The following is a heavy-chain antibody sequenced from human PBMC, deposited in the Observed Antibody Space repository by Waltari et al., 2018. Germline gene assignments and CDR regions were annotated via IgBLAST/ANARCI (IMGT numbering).Heavy chain of an antibody. D-gene: IGHD2-2*01. CDR2: IDGDGGNI. CDR3: ARWRFCRSATCLYGMDV. J-gene: IGHJ6*02. V-gene: IGHV3-74*01. CDR1: GPPSSTFG. Sequence: GQPVESGGALAQPGGYMASSCAVFGPPSSTFGMLGARQAPGKGMVWVSRIDGDGGNISYAGALKGRFTISRYNAKNTLYLQRNGLSADDTAVYYCARWRFCRSATCLYGMDVWGQGPMVTVSS.